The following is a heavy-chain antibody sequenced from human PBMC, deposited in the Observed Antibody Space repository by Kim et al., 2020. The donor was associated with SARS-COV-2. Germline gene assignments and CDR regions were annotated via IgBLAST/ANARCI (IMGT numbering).Heavy chain of an antibody. V-gene: IGHV4-31*03. Sequence: SETLSLTCTVSGGSISSGGYYWSWIRQHPGKGLEWIGYIYYSGSTYYNPSLKSRVTISVDTSKNQFSLKLSSVTAADTAVYYCARGSGALPANWFDPWGQGTLVTVSS. J-gene: IGHJ5*02. D-gene: IGHD2-2*01. CDR1: GGSISSGGYY. CDR3: ARGSGALPANWFDP. CDR2: IYYSGST.